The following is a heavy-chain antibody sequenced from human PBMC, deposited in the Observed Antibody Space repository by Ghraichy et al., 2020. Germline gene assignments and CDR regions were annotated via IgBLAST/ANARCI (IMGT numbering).Heavy chain of an antibody. D-gene: IGHD2-21*02. CDR3: ARGRYCGGDSCYPRPSSFDG. CDR2: INTFGRT. Sequence: SETLSLTCAVSGGSFGGYYWNLIRQPPGKGLEWLGEINTFGRTNYNPSLGSRVTLSVDTFNNQFSLRLASVTAADTAAYYCARGRYCGGDSCYPRPSSFDGWGQGPLVSVSS. CDR1: GGSFGGYY. V-gene: IGHV4-34*01. J-gene: IGHJ4*02.